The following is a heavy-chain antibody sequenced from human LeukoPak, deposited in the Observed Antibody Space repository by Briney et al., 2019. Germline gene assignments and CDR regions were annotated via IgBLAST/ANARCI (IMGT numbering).Heavy chain of an antibody. CDR3: ARLLDTAMAHLDY. V-gene: IGHV1-8*02. Sequence: ASVKVSCKASGYTFTSYDINWVRQATGQGLEWMGWMNPNSGNTGYAQKLQGRVTMTTDTSTSTAYMELRSLRSDDTAVYYCARLLDTAMAHLDYWGQGTLVTVSS. CDR2: MNPNSGNT. D-gene: IGHD5-18*01. J-gene: IGHJ4*02. CDR1: GYTFTSYD.